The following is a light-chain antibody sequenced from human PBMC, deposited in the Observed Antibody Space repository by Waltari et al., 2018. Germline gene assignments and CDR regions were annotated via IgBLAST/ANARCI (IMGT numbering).Light chain of an antibody. J-gene: IGLJ1*01. Sequence: QSALTQPASVSGSPGQSIAISCTGTNSDVGGYNYVSWYQQHPGKAPKLMIYEVTYRPSGVSDRFSGSKSGNTASLTISGLQPEDEADYYCCSFTSRHIYVFGTGTKVTVL. V-gene: IGLV2-14*01. CDR2: EVT. CDR1: NSDVGGYNY. CDR3: CSFTSRHIYV.